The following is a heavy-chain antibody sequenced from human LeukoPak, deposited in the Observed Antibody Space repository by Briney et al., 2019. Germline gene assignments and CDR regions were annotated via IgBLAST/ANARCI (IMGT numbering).Heavy chain of an antibody. J-gene: IGHJ4*02. CDR2: ISGSGGST. CDR3: AKDLSYYDSSGYSDY. CDR1: GFVFSRDN. Sequence: GGSLRLSCIASGFVFSRDNMNWVRRAPGKGLEWVSAISGSGGSTYYADSVKGRFTISRDNSKNTLYLQMNSLRAEDTAVYYCAKDLSYYDSSGYSDYWGQGTLVTVSS. V-gene: IGHV3-23*01. D-gene: IGHD3-22*01.